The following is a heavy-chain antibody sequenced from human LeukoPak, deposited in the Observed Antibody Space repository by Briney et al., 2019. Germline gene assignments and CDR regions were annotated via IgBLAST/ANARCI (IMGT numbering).Heavy chain of an antibody. CDR2: ISPSGGST. CDR1: GYTFTSYY. J-gene: IGHJ6*02. D-gene: IGHD3-3*01. Sequence: ASVKVSCKASGYTFTSYYMHWVRQAPGQGLEWMGIISPSGGSTSYAQKFQGRVTMTRDTSTSTVYMELSSLRSEDTAVYYCARDLRLYDFWSGYYFHYYYYYGMDVWGQGTTVTVSS. V-gene: IGHV1-46*01. CDR3: ARDLRLYDFWSGYYFHYYYYYGMDV.